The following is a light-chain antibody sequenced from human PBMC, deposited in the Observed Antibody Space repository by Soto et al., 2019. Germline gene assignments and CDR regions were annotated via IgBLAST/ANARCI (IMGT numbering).Light chain of an antibody. J-gene: IGKJ1*01. Sequence: ESILTHAPRTASMSPGERSTLSCRASQSLSSSSLAWYQQKPGQAPRLLISGASSRAADIPDRFSGSGSGTDFTLIINRLEPEDFAVYYCQQYDSSPRTFGQGTKVEIK. CDR3: QQYDSSPRT. CDR2: GAS. V-gene: IGKV3-20*01. CDR1: QSLSSSS.